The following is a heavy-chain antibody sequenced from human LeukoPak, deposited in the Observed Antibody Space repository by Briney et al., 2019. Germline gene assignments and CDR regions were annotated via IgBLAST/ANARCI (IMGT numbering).Heavy chain of an antibody. D-gene: IGHD2-15*01. CDR3: ARDRAATRTNWFDP. CDR2: IYTSGST. J-gene: IGHJ5*02. CDR1: GGSISSGSYY. Sequence: SQTLSLTCTVSGGSISSGSYYWSWIRQPAGKGLEWIGRIYTSGSTNYNPSLKSRVTISVDTSKNQFSLKLSSVTAADTAVYYCARDRAATRTNWFDPWGQGTLVTVSS. V-gene: IGHV4-61*02.